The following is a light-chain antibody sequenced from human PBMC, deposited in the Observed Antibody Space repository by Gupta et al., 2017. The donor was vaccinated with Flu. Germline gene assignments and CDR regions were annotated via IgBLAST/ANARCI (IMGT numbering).Light chain of an antibody. Sequence: EIVLTHSPDTLSLSPGQRATLSCRASQSVSSSYFAWYQQKPGQAPRLLMYGASNRAIGIPDRFSGSGSGTDFTLTISRLEAEDFAVYYCQQYGSSRYSFGQGTKLEI. V-gene: IGKV3-20*01. CDR1: QSVSSSY. J-gene: IGKJ2*03. CDR3: QQYGSSRYS. CDR2: GAS.